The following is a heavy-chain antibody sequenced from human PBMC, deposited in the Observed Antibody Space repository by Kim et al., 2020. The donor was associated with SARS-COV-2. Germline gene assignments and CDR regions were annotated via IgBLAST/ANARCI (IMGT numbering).Heavy chain of an antibody. CDR3: TTDGALRN. D-gene: IGHD3-16*01. Sequence: TTDYATPVKDRFTISRDDTKNTMSLQMNSLKGDDTAVYYCTTDGALRNWGQGTLVTVSS. V-gene: IGHV3-15*01. CDR2: TT. J-gene: IGHJ4*02.